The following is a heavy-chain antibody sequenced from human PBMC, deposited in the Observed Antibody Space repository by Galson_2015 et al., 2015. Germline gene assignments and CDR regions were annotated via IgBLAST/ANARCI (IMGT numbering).Heavy chain of an antibody. D-gene: IGHD6-13*01. CDR3: ARLPIRIAAPDAFDI. CDR1: GYTFTGYY. J-gene: IGHJ3*02. V-gene: IGHV1-2*06. CDR2: INPNSGGT. Sequence: SVKVSCKAPGYTFTGYYMHWVRQAPGQGLEWMGRINPNSGGTNYAQKFQGRVTMTRDTSISTAYMELSRLRSDDTAVYYCARLPIRIAAPDAFDIWGQGTMVTVSS.